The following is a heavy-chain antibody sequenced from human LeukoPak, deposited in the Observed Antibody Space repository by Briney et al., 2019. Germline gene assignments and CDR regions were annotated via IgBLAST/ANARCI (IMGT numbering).Heavy chain of an antibody. CDR1: GDSIYNSDYY. CDR3: AGPYMIFGVVKDYYYYMDV. J-gene: IGHJ6*03. CDR2: IYYSGST. D-gene: IGHD3/OR15-3a*01. V-gene: IGHV4-39*01. Sequence: PSETLSLTCTVSGDSIYNSDYYWGWIRQPPGKGLEWIGSIYYSGSTYYNPSLKSRVTISVDTSKNQLSLKLSSVTAADTAVYYCAGPYMIFGVVKDYYYYMDVWGKGTTVTVSS.